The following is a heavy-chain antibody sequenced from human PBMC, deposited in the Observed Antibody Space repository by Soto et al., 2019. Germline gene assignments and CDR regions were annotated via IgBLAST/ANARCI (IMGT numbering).Heavy chain of an antibody. CDR3: ARDRLDPRVLDY. CDR2: INPSGGST. CDR1: GYTFTSYY. Sequence: ASVKVSCKASGYTFTSYYMHWVRQAPGQRLKWMGIINPSGGSTSYAQNFQGIFTMTRDTSTSTVYMELSSLRSEVTAVYYCARDRLDPRVLDYWGQGTLVTVSS. D-gene: IGHD6-25*01. V-gene: IGHV1-46*01. J-gene: IGHJ4*02.